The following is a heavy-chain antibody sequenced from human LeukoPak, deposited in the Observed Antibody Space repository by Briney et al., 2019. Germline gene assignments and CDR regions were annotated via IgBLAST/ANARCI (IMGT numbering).Heavy chain of an antibody. Sequence: PGGSLWLSCAASGFTFSSYSMNWVRQAPGKGLEWVSSISSNSRYIYYADSMRGRFTLSRDNAKNSLYLQMNSLKPEDTAVYYCARVAEAAAFDSWGQGTLVTVSS. V-gene: IGHV3-21*06. D-gene: IGHD6-13*01. CDR2: ISSNSRYI. J-gene: IGHJ4*02. CDR1: GFTFSSYS. CDR3: ARVAEAAAFDS.